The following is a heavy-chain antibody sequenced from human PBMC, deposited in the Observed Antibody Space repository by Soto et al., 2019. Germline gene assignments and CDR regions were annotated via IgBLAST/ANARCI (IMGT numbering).Heavy chain of an antibody. V-gene: IGHV1-3*01. CDR1: GYTFTSYA. CDR3: ARVPSRCSGGSCYPGLGY. Sequence: ASVKVSCKASGYTFTSYAMHWVRQAPGQRLEWMGWINAGNGNTKYSQKFQGRVTITRDTSASTAYMELSSLRSEDTAVYYCARVPSRCSGGSCYPGLGYWGQGTLVTVSS. J-gene: IGHJ4*02. CDR2: INAGNGNT. D-gene: IGHD2-15*01.